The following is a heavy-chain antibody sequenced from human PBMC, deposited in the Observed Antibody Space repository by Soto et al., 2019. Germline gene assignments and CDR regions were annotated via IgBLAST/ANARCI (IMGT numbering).Heavy chain of an antibody. CDR3: ARDGPTGSHFFDD. CDR2: IYNNGSI. CDR1: GFTISSSH. Sequence: EVELVESGGGLIQPGGSLRLSCAASGFTISSSHMSWVRQAPGKGLQWVSDIYNNGSISYADSVKGRFTVSRDNVKNILFLQMSSLRVEDTAVNFCARDGPTGSHFFDDWGQGTLASVS. V-gene: IGHV3-53*01. D-gene: IGHD2-8*02. J-gene: IGHJ4*02.